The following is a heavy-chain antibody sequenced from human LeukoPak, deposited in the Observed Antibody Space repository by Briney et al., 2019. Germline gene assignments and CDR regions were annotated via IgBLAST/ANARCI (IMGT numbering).Heavy chain of an antibody. CDR2: ISWNSGSI. Sequence: RPGGSLRLSCAASGFTFDDYAMHWVRQAPGKGLEWVSGISWNSGSIGYADSVKGRFTISRDNSKNTLYLQMNSLRAEDTAVYYCAKISLGVLRFLEWFLYFDYWGQGTLVTVSS. CDR1: GFTFDDYA. D-gene: IGHD3-3*01. J-gene: IGHJ4*02. V-gene: IGHV3-9*01. CDR3: AKISLGVLRFLEWFLYFDY.